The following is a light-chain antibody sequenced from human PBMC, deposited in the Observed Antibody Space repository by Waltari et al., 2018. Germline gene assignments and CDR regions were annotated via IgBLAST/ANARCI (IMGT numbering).Light chain of an antibody. CDR3: RQTYSNPPA. Sequence: DIQMTQSPSSLSASIGDRVTITCRASQAINNHLNWYQHRPGTAPKLLIYTASSLHSGVQQRFSGRGSGTDFTLTIRGLKCEDFATYSCRQTYSNPPAFGQGIRVEVK. CDR2: TAS. V-gene: IGKV1-39*01. J-gene: IGKJ1*01. CDR1: QAINNH.